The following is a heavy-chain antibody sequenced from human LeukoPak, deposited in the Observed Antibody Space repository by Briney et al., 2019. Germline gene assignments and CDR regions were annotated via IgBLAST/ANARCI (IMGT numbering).Heavy chain of an antibody. CDR2: IFYSGST. J-gene: IGHJ6*02. CDR1: GGSISSYY. CDR3: ARDTGYLGSNYGMDV. Sequence: SETLSLTCTVSGGSISSYYWSWIRQPPGKGLEWIGYIFYSGSTNCNPSLKSRVTISVDTSKNQFSLNLSSVTAADTAIYYCARDTGYLGSNYGMDVWGQGTTVTVSS. D-gene: IGHD3-22*01. V-gene: IGHV4-59*01.